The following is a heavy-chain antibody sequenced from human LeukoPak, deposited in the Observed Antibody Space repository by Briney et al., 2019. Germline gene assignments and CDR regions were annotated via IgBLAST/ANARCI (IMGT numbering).Heavy chain of an antibody. CDR3: AKSQIGSYDSGFDY. CDR2: VSGSGGST. V-gene: IGHV3-23*01. J-gene: IGHJ4*02. D-gene: IGHD1-26*01. Sequence: GGSLRLSCAASGFTFSSYAMSWVRQAPGKGLEWVSAVSGSGGSTYYADSVKGRFTISRDNSKNTLYLQMNSLRAEDTAVYYCAKSQIGSYDSGFDYWGQGTLVTVSS. CDR1: GFTFSSYA.